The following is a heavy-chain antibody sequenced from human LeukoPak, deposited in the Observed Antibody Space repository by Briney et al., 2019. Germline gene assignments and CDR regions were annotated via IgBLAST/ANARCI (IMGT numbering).Heavy chain of an antibody. V-gene: IGHV1-69*06. CDR3: ARGAARMVEMATIISFEY. Sequence: SVKVSCKTSRDTFSNYAINWVRQAPGQRPEWMGKIIPIFDTTNYAQKFQGRVTITADKSTSTAYMELSSLRSEDTAVYYCARGAARMVEMATIISFEYWGQGTLVTVSS. CDR1: RDTFSNYA. D-gene: IGHD5-24*01. J-gene: IGHJ4*02. CDR2: IIPIFDTT.